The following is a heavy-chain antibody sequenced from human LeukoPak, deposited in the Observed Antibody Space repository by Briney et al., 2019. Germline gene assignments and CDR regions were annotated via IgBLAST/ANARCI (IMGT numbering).Heavy chain of an antibody. V-gene: IGHV1-3*01. Sequence: ASVKVSCKASGYTFTSYAMHWVRQAPGQRLEWMGWINAGNGNTKYSQKFQGRVTITRDTSASTAYMELSSLRSDDTAIYYCARTPKTFPSRLNWFDPWGQGTLVTVSS. D-gene: IGHD2-2*01. J-gene: IGHJ5*02. CDR1: GYTFTSYA. CDR3: ARTPKTFPSRLNWFDP. CDR2: INAGNGNT.